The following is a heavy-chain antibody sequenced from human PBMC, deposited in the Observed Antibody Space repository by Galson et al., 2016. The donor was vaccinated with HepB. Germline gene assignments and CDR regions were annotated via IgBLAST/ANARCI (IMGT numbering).Heavy chain of an antibody. Sequence: QSGAEVKKPGESLKISCKASGYSFNTYWIGWVRQMPGKGLEWMGIIYPGDLDTRYSPSFQGQVTISADKSIRSAYLQWSSLKAPDTAMFYCARQYNFWSGYSESYYGMDVWGQGTTVTVSS. CDR3: ARQYNFWSGYSESYYGMDV. V-gene: IGHV5-51*01. CDR1: GYSFNTYW. D-gene: IGHD3-3*01. J-gene: IGHJ6*02. CDR2: IYPGDLDT.